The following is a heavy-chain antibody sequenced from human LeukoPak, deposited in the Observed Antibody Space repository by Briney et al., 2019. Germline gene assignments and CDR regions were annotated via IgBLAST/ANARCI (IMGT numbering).Heavy chain of an antibody. Sequence: GGSLRLACAASGFTFSSYAMSWVRQAPGKGLEWVSAISGSGGSTYYADSVKGRFTISRDNSKNTLYLQMNSLRAEDTAVYYCAKDAPVNIVVVPAANSWGQGTLVTVSS. V-gene: IGHV3-23*01. D-gene: IGHD2-2*01. J-gene: IGHJ4*02. CDR3: AKDAPVNIVVVPAANS. CDR2: ISGSGGST. CDR1: GFTFSSYA.